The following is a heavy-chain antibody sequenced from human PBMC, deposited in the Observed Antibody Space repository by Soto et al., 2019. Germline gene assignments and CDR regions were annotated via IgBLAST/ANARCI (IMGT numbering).Heavy chain of an antibody. V-gene: IGHV3-48*02. J-gene: IGHJ6*02. CDR3: ARDGVAGTSPDYYYYGMDV. CDR2: ISSSSSTI. D-gene: IGHD6-19*01. Sequence: PGGSLRLSCAASGFTFSSYSMNWVRQAPGKGLEWVSYISSSSSTIYYADSVKGRFTISRDNAKNSLYLQMNSLRDEDTAVYYCARDGVAGTSPDYYYYGMDVWGQGTTVTVSS. CDR1: GFTFSSYS.